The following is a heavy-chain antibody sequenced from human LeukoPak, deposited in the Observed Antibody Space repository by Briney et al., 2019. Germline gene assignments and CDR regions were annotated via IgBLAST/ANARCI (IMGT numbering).Heavy chain of an antibody. Sequence: GGSLRLSCAASGFTFSSYSMNWVRQAPGKGLEWVSYISSSSSTIYYADSVKGRFTISRDNAKNSLYLQMNSLRDEDTAVYYCARGIGASSGWYVIDYWGQGTLVTVSS. CDR3: ARGIGASSGWYVIDY. D-gene: IGHD6-19*01. CDR1: GFTFSSYS. V-gene: IGHV3-48*02. J-gene: IGHJ4*02. CDR2: ISSSSSTI.